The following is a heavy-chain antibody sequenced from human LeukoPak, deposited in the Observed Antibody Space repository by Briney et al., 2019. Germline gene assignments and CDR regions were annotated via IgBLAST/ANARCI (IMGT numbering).Heavy chain of an antibody. CDR1: GFTFSSYA. J-gene: IGHJ4*02. CDR3: AKFRLGYCSSSTCLVFDY. V-gene: IGHV3-23*01. Sequence: PGGSLRLSCAASGFTFSSYAMSWVRQAPGKGLEWVSAISGSGGSTYYAESVKGRFTISRDNSKNTLYLQMNSLRAEDTGVYYCAKFRLGYCSSSTCLVFDYWGQGTLVTVSS. CDR2: ISGSGGST. D-gene: IGHD2-2*01.